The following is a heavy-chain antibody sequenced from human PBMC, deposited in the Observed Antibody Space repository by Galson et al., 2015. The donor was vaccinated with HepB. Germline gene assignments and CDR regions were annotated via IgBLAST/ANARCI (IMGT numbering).Heavy chain of an antibody. CDR2: INAGNGNT. Sequence: SVKVSCKASGYTFTSYAMHWVRQAPGQRLEWMGWINAGNGNTKYSQKFQGRVTITRDTSASTAYMELSSLRSEDTAVYYCARGDIVVVVAATWFDPWGQGTLDTVSS. CDR1: GYTFTSYA. CDR3: ARGDIVVVVAATWFDP. V-gene: IGHV1-3*01. D-gene: IGHD2-15*01. J-gene: IGHJ5*02.